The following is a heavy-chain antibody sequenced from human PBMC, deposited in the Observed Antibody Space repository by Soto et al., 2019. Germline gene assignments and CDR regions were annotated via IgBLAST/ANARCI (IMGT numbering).Heavy chain of an antibody. CDR2: INANSGNT. V-gene: IGHV1-2*04. J-gene: IGHJ5*02. CDR3: ARERDILTGYFRTGWFDP. D-gene: IGHD3-9*01. Sequence: GASVKVSCKASGYTFTSYAMHWVRQAPGQRLEWMGWINANSGNTNYAQKFQGWVTMTRDTFTSTAYMELSRLRSDDTAVYYCARERDILTGYFRTGWFDPWGQGTLVTVSS. CDR1: GYTFTSYA.